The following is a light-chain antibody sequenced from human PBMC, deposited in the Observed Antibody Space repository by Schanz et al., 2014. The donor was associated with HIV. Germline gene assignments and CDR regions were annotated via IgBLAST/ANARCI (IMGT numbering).Light chain of an antibody. CDR1: QSVTSN. CDR3: QQYNDWPPIT. CDR2: GAS. V-gene: IGKV3-15*01. J-gene: IGKJ5*01. Sequence: EIVLTQSPGTLSLSPGERATLSCRASQSVTSNYLAWYQQKPGQAPRLLIYGASTRATGVPARFSGGGSGTEFTLTISRLQSEDFAVYYCQQYNDWPPITFGQGTRLEIK.